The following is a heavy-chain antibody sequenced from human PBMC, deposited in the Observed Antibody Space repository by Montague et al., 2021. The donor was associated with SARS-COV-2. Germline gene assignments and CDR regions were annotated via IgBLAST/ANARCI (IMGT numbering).Heavy chain of an antibody. D-gene: IGHD3-9*01. V-gene: IGHV4-61*01. CDR1: GGSVSSGSFY. J-gene: IGHJ6*02. CDR2: IYYTGSS. CDR3: ASLRGSAEILTAFQGVSYFYGMDV. Sequence: SETLSLTCTVSGGSVSSGSFYWSWIRQPPGKGLELIGYIYYTGSSNYXXXLKSRVTISVDTSRNQFSLKLSSVTAADTAVYYCASLRGSAEILTAFQGVSYFYGMDVWGQGTKVTVSS.